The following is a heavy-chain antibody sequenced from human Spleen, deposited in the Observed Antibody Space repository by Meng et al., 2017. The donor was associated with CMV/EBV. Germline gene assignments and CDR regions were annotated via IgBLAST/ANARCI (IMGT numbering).Heavy chain of an antibody. Sequence: GESLKISCAASGFTFSSYEMNWVCQAPGKGLEWVSYISSGGNTMYYADSVKGRFTISRDNAKKTLSLQINTLRVEDTALYYCAKGGGERVTFDAMDVWGQGTTVTVSS. CDR2: ISSGGNTM. CDR1: GFTFSSYE. J-gene: IGHJ6*02. CDR3: AKGGGERVTFDAMDV. D-gene: IGHD2-21*02. V-gene: IGHV3-48*03.